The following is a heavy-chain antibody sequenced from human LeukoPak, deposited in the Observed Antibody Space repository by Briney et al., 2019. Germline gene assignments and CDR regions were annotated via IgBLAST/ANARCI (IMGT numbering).Heavy chain of an antibody. CDR2: ISSNGGST. CDR3: ARDTGPWVATLGDYYYTDV. Sequence: PGGSLRLSCAASGFTFSIYAMHWVRQAPGKGLEYVSAISSNGGSTYYANSVKGRFTISRDNSKNTLYLQMGSPRAEDMAVYYCARDTGPWVATLGDYYYTDVWGKGTTVTVSS. CDR1: GFTFSIYA. D-gene: IGHD2-8*02. J-gene: IGHJ6*03. V-gene: IGHV3-64*01.